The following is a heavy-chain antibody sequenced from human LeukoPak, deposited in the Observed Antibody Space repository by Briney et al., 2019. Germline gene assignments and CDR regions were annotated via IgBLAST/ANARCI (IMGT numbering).Heavy chain of an antibody. D-gene: IGHD3-10*01. CDR1: GFTFSSYG. J-gene: IGHJ4*02. CDR3: AKPPPVTYYYGSGSYQLDY. Sequence: GGSLRLSCAAFGFTFSSYGMHWVRQAPGKGLEWVAFIRYDGSNKYYADSVKGRFTISRDNSKNTLYLQMNSLRAEDTAVYYCAKPPPVTYYYGSGSYQLDYWGQGTLVTVSS. CDR2: IRYDGSNK. V-gene: IGHV3-30*02.